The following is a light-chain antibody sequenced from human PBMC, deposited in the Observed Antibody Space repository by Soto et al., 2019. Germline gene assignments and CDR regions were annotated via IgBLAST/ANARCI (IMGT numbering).Light chain of an antibody. CDR2: AAS. V-gene: IGKV1-17*01. J-gene: IGKJ5*01. Sequence: DIQMTQSPSSLSASVGDRVTITCRASQGIRNDLGWYQQKPGKAPKRLIYAASSLQSGVPSRFSGSGSGTEFTLTISSLQPEDFAVYYCQQRSNWLSITFGQGTRLETK. CDR1: QGIRND. CDR3: QQRSNWLSIT.